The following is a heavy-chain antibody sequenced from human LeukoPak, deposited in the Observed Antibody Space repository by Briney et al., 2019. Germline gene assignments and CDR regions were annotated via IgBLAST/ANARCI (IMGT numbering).Heavy chain of an antibody. V-gene: IGHV1-2*02. Sequence: ASVKVSCKASGYTFTGYYMHWVRQAPGQGLECMGWINPNSGGTNYAQKFQGRVTMTRDTSISTAYMELSRLRSDDTAVYYCARSPTYYYGSGSPYGMDVWGQGTTVTASS. CDR1: GYTFTGYY. J-gene: IGHJ6*02. D-gene: IGHD3-10*01. CDR2: INPNSGGT. CDR3: ARSPTYYYGSGSPYGMDV.